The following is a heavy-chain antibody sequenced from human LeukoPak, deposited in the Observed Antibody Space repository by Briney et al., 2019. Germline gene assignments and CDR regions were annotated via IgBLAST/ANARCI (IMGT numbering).Heavy chain of an antibody. CDR2: IISDESST. CDR1: GFTFSSDW. J-gene: IGHJ4*02. V-gene: IGHV3-74*01. Sequence: GGSLRLSCAASGFTFSSDWMHWVRQAPGKGLVWVSHIISDESSTTYADSVKGRFTISRDNAKNTLYLQMNSLRVEDTAVYYCARGGSAAGGRVADYWGQGSLVTVSS. D-gene: IGHD1-26*01. CDR3: ARGGSAAGGRVADY.